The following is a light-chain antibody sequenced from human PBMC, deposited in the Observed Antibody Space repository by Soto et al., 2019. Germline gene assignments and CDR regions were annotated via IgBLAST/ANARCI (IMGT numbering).Light chain of an antibody. CDR2: SNS. CDR1: SSNIGSNY. V-gene: IGLV1-47*02. CDR3: ATWDDSLSAPV. Sequence: QSALTQPPSASGTPGQRVTISCSGSSSNIGSNYVYWYQQLPGTTPKLLIYSNSQRPSAVPDRFSGAKSGTSASLAISWLRYEDEAAYYCATWDDSLSAPVFGGGTKLTVL. J-gene: IGLJ3*02.